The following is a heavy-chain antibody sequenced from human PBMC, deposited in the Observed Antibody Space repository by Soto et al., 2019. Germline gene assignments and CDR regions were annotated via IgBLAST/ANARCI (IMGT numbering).Heavy chain of an antibody. CDR1: GGSISSGGYY. CDR3: ARGRGWYWFDH. J-gene: IGHJ5*02. CDR2: IYYSVST. D-gene: IGHD6-19*01. Sequence: PAETLSLTCTFSGGSISSGGYYWSWIHQHPGKGLEWIGYIYYSVSTYYNPSLKSRVTISVDTSKNHFSLKLRSVTAAGTAVYYCARGRGWYWFDHWVQCTIVTVS. V-gene: IGHV4-31*02.